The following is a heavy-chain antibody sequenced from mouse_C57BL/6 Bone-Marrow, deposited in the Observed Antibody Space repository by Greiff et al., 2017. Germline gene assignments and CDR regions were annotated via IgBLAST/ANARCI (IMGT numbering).Heavy chain of an antibody. Sequence: QVQLQQPGAELVKPGASVKLSCMASGYTFTSYWMHWVQQRPGQGLEWIGMIHPNSGSTNYNEKFKSKATLTVDKSSSTAYMQLSSLTSKDAAVDYCARNYDYGVGDYWGQGTTLTVSA. J-gene: IGHJ2*01. V-gene: IGHV1-64*01. CDR1: GYTFTSYW. CDR2: IHPNSGST. D-gene: IGHD2-4*01. CDR3: ARNYDYGVGDY.